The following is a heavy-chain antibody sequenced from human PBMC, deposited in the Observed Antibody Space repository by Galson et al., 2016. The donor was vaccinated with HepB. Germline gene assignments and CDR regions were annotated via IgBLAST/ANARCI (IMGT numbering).Heavy chain of an antibody. Sequence: CAISGDSVTSDNTCWNWIKQSPSRGLEWLGRTYYRSQWFNEYAVSVKSRITINSDTSRNQFSLQLDSVTPDDTAAYFCTRGHMHTGMNVWGQGTTVTVSS. CDR2: TYYRSQWFN. J-gene: IGHJ6*02. CDR1: GDSVTSDNTC. CDR3: TRGHMHTGMNV. V-gene: IGHV6-1*01.